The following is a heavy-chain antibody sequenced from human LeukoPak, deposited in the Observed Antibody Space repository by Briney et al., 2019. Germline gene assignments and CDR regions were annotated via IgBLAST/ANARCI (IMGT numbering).Heavy chain of an antibody. V-gene: IGHV3-53*01. CDR1: GFTVSSNY. CDR2: VYSGGST. J-gene: IGHJ4*02. CDR3: AGGSLRVRFDH. D-gene: IGHD1-26*01. Sequence: PGGSLRLSCAASGFTVSSNYMNWVRQAPGKGLEWVSVVYSGGSTYYADSVKGRFTISRDTSKNTLYLQMNSLRAEDTAVYYCAGGSLRVRFDHWGQGTLVTVSS.